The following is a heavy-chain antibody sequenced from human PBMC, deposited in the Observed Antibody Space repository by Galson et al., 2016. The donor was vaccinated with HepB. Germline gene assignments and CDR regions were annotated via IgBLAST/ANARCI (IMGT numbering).Heavy chain of an antibody. CDR1: GITFSRYA. CDR3: ANGGCSGRGCDYFDY. CDR2: ITDSGGST. V-gene: IGHV3-23*01. Sequence: SLRLSCAASGITFSRYAMNWVRQAPGKGLEWVSTITDSGGSTYLADSVRGRFTISRDNSKSTLYLQMNSLRAEDTAIYYCANGGCSGRGCDYFDYWGQGTLVTVSS. D-gene: IGHD6-19*01. J-gene: IGHJ4*02.